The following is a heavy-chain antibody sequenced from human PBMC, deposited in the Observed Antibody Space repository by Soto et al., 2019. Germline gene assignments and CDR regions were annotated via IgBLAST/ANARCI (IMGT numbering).Heavy chain of an antibody. V-gene: IGHV4-34*01. J-gene: IGHJ6*02. D-gene: IGHD2-2*01. CDR3: ARVGVQSSTSSYGMDV. Sequence: PSETLSLTCAVYGGSFSGYYWSWIRQPPGKGLEWIWEINHSGSTNYNPSLKSRVTISVDTSKNQFSLKLSSVTAADTAVYYCARVGVQSSTSSYGMDVWGQGTTVTVSS. CDR1: GGSFSGYY. CDR2: INHSGST.